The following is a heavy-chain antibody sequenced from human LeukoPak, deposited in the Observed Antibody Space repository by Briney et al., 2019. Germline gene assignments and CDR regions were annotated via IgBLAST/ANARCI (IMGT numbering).Heavy chain of an antibody. CDR3: ARVNKSYYYYGMDV. V-gene: IGHV3-7*05. J-gene: IGHJ6*02. Sequence: GGSLRLSCAASGFTFSSYAMHWVRQAPGKGLEWVANIKQDGSENYYVDSVKGRFTISRDNAKNALYLQMNSLRAEDTAVYYCARVNKSYYYYGMDVWGQGTTVTVSS. CDR1: GFTFSSYA. CDR2: IKQDGSEN. D-gene: IGHD1/OR15-1a*01.